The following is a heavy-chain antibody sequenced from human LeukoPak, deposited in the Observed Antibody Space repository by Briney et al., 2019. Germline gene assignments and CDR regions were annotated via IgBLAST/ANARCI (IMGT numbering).Heavy chain of an antibody. D-gene: IGHD6-25*01. J-gene: IGHJ4*02. Sequence: PGRSLRLSCAASGFTFSNSGMHWVRQAPGKGLXXXXVISYDRRNTYYTDSVKGRFTISRDNSKNTVYLQMNSLRAEDTAVYYCAKDHSIAAAGYYFDYWGQGTLVTVSS. CDR1: GFTFSNSG. CDR2: ISYDRRNT. V-gene: IGHV3-30*18. CDR3: AKDHSIAAAGYYFDY.